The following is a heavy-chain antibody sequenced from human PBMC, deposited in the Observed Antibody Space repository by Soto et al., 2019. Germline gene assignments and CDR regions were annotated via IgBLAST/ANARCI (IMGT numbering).Heavy chain of an antibody. CDR3: ASSYYGSGNPKDYYYGMDV. CDR2: INAGNGNT. Sequence: QVQLVQSGAEVKKPGASVKVSCKASGYTFTSYAMHWVRQAPGQRLEWMGWINAGNGNTKYSQKFQGRVTITRDTSASTASMELSSLRSEDTAVYYCASSYYGSGNPKDYYYGMDVWGQGTTVTVSS. V-gene: IGHV1-3*01. D-gene: IGHD3-10*01. J-gene: IGHJ6*02. CDR1: GYTFTSYA.